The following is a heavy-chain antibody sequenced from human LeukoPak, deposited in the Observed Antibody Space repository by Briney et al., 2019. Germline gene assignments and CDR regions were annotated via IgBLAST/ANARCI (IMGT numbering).Heavy chain of an antibody. J-gene: IGHJ1*01. Sequence: GASVKVSCKVSGYTLTELSMHWVRQAPGKGLEWMGGFDPEDGETIYAQKFQGRVTMTEDTSTDTAYMELSSLRSEDTAVYYCATDFMSSSSWNLEYFRHWGQGTLVTVSS. CDR2: FDPEDGET. CDR1: GYTLTELS. V-gene: IGHV1-24*01. CDR3: ATDFMSSSSWNLEYFRH. D-gene: IGHD6-13*01.